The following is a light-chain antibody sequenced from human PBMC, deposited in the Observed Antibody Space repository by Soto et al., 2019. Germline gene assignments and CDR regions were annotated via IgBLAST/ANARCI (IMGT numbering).Light chain of an antibody. V-gene: IGKV3-15*01. J-gene: IGKJ4*01. CDR2: GAS. Sequence: PGERVTLSCRASQSVDISLAWYQQKPGQAPRLLIYGASTRATDMPGTFSGRGSGTEFTLTISSLQSEDFAVYYCQQYNNWPLTFGGGTNVDIK. CDR1: QSVDIS. CDR3: QQYNNWPLT.